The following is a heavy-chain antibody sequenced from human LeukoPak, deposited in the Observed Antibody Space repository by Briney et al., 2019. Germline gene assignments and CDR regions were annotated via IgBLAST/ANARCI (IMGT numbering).Heavy chain of an antibody. CDR3: VRSDDFWSGYYGY. V-gene: IGHV4-4*02. CDR2: IYHSGST. J-gene: IGHJ4*02. D-gene: IGHD3-3*01. CDR1: GASISSSNW. Sequence: SGTLSLTCAVSGASISSSNWWSWVRQPPGKGLAWIGEIYHSGSTNYNPSLKIRVTISVDTSKNQFSLKLSSVTAADTAVYYCVRSDDFWSGYYGYWGQGTLVTVSS.